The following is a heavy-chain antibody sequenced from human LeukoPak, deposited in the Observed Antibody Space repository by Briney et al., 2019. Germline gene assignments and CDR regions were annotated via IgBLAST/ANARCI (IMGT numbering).Heavy chain of an antibody. V-gene: IGHV4-59*01. CDR3: ARAGPYYDFWSGYYTGIGYYYYMDV. J-gene: IGHJ6*03. CDR1: GGSISSYY. CDR2: IYYSGST. D-gene: IGHD3-3*01. Sequence: SETLSLTCTVSGGSISSYYWSWIRQPPGKGLEWIGYIYYSGSTNYNPSLKSRVTISVDTSKNQFSLKLSSVTAADTAVYYCARAGPYYDFWSGYYTGIGYYYYMDVWGKGTTVTVSS.